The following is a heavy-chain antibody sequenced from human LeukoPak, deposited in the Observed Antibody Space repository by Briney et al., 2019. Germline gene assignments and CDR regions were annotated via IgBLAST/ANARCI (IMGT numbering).Heavy chain of an antibody. CDR3: ARRGLVRGLDY. V-gene: IGHV3-33*01. D-gene: IGHD6-6*01. CDR2: IWYDGSNK. Sequence: PGRSLRLSCAASGFTFSSYGMHWVRQAPGKGLEWVAVIWYDGSNKYYADSVKGRFTISRDNSKNTLYLQMNSLRAEDTAVYYCARRGLVRGLDYWGQGTLVTVSS. J-gene: IGHJ4*02. CDR1: GFTFSSYG.